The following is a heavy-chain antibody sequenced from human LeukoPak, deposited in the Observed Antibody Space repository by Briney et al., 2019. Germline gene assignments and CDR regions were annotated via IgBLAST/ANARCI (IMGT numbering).Heavy chain of an antibody. CDR3: ARAGGRGYSYYFDY. D-gene: IGHD5-18*01. V-gene: IGHV3-21*01. J-gene: IGHJ4*02. CDR2: ITSSSSYT. CDR1: GITFSNYN. Sequence: GGSLRLSCAAPGITFSNYNMNWVRQAPGKGLEWISAITSSSSYTFYADSVKGRFTISRDNAKNSLYLQMNSLRAEDTAVYYCARAGGRGYSYYFDYWGQGTLVTVSS.